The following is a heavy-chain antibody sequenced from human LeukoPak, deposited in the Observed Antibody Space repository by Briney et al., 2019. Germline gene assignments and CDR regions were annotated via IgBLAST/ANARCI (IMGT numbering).Heavy chain of an antibody. J-gene: IGHJ4*02. Sequence: ASVKVSCKASGYTFSSFGLTWVRQAPGQGLEWMGWISAYTGDTKYAQKIQGRVTMTTDRSTSTAYMELRSLRSDDTAVYYCARDPDYYGLGSGIFENWGQGTLVTVSS. D-gene: IGHD3-10*01. CDR2: ISAYTGDT. CDR1: GYTFSSFG. V-gene: IGHV1-18*01. CDR3: ARDPDYYGLGSGIFEN.